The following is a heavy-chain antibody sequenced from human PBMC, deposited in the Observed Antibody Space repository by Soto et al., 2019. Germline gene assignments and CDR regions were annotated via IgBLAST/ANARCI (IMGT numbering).Heavy chain of an antibody. V-gene: IGHV5-51*01. D-gene: IGHD2-15*01. CDR1: GYSFATNW. Sequence: GESLKISCKASGYSFATNWIGWVRQMPGKGLEWMGIIYPGDSDTRYSPSFQGQVTISADKSINTAYLQWSSLKASDTAMYYCARHYGGRCDYWGQGTLVTAPQ. J-gene: IGHJ4*02. CDR3: ARHYGGRCDY. CDR2: IYPGDSDT.